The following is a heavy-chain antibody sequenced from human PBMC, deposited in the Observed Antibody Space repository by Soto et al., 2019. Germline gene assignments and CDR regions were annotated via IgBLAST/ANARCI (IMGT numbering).Heavy chain of an antibody. V-gene: IGHV5-51*01. CDR2: IYPGDSDT. CDR3: ARHVAGGDIVVVPAAPRFDP. CDR1: GYSFTSYW. D-gene: IGHD2-2*01. Sequence: GESLKISCKVSGYSFTSYWIGWVRQMPGKGLEWMGIIYPGDSDTRYSPSFQGQVTISADKSISTAYLQWSSLKASDTAMYYCARHVAGGDIVVVPAAPRFDPWGQGTQVTVSS. J-gene: IGHJ5*02.